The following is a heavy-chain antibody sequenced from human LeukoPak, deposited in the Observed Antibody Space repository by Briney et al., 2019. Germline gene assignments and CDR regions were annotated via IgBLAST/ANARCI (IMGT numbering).Heavy chain of an antibody. CDR2: INPSGGST. Sequence: GASVKVSCKASGYTFTSHHLHWVRQAPGQGLEWMGLINPSGGSTTYAQKFQDRVTMTRDTSTSTVYMELSTLRSEDSALYYCARAPDPREVVTGNWLDPWGQGTLVTVTS. J-gene: IGHJ5*02. CDR3: ARAPDPREVVTGNWLDP. V-gene: IGHV1-46*01. CDR1: GYTFTSHH. D-gene: IGHD2-21*02.